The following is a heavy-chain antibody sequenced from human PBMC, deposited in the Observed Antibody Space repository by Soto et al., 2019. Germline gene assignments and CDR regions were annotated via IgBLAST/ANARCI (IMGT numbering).Heavy chain of an antibody. CDR2: ISSSSSTI. CDR1: GFTFSSYS. V-gene: IGHV3-48*02. CDR3: ARDGDSSGWYNWFDP. D-gene: IGHD6-19*01. Sequence: EVQLVESGGGLVQPGGSLRLSCAASGFTFSSYSMNWVRQAPGKGLEWVSYISSSSSTIYYADSAKGRFTISRDNAKNSLYLQMNSLRDEDTAVYYCARDGDSSGWYNWFDPWGQGTLVTVSS. J-gene: IGHJ5*02.